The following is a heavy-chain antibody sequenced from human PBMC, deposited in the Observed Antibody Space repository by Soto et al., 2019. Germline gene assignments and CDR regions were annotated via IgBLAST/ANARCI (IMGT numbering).Heavy chain of an antibody. D-gene: IGHD3-22*01. CDR2: IYYSGST. J-gene: IGHJ4*02. CDR3: AREGVYYDSSGYSIDRFEY. V-gene: IGHV4-30-4*01. Sequence: SETLSLTCTVSGGSISSGDYYWSWIRQPPGKGLEWIGYIYYSGSTYYNPSLKSRVTISVDTSKNQFSLKLSSVTAADTAVYYCAREGVYYDSSGYSIDRFEYWGQGTLVTVSS. CDR1: GGSISSGDYY.